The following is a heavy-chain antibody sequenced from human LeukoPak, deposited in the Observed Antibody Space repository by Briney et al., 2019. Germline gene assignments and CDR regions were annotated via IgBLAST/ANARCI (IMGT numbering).Heavy chain of an antibody. CDR1: GGSISSYY. J-gene: IGHJ4*02. Sequence: SETLSLTCTVSGGSISSYYWSWIRQPPGKGLEWIGYIYYSGSTNYNPSLKSRVTISVDTSKNQFSLKLSSVTAADTAVYYCAREKKVGAFDCWGQGTLATVSS. D-gene: IGHD1-26*01. V-gene: IGHV4-59*01. CDR3: AREKKVGAFDC. CDR2: IYYSGST.